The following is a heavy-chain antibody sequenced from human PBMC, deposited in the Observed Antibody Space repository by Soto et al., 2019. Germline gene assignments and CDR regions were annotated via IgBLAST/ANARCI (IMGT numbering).Heavy chain of an antibody. Sequence: QLLESGGGLVKPGGSLRLSCTAPGFSFSNAWMSWVRPAPGKGLEWVGRIKTKTNGATTDYAAPVQGRFSISRDDSKNTLFLQMDSLQTEDTAVYYCTTTSIGLYFDHWGQGTLVTVSS. CDR3: TTTSIGLYFDH. V-gene: IGHV3-15*01. CDR1: GFSFSNAW. J-gene: IGHJ4*02. CDR2: IKTKTNGATT. D-gene: IGHD3-3*01.